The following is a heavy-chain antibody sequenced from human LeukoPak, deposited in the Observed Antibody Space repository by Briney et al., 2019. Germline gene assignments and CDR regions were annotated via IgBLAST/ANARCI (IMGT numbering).Heavy chain of an antibody. D-gene: IGHD1-26*01. V-gene: IGHV4-59*08. CDR3: ASSVGATLDY. J-gene: IGHJ4*02. CDR2: IYYSGST. Sequence: PSETLSLTCTVSGGSISSYYWSWIRQPPGKGLEWIGYIYYSGSTNYNPSLKSRVTISVDTSKNQFSLKLSSVTAADTAVYYCASSVGATLDYWGQGTLVTVSS. CDR1: GGSISSYY.